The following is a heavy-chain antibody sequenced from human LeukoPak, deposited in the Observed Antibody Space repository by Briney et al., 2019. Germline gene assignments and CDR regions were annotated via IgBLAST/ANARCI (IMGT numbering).Heavy chain of an antibody. Sequence: ASVKVSCKASGGTFSSYAISWVRQAPGQGLEWMGGIIPIFGTANYAQKFQGRVTITTDESTSTAYMELSSLRSEDTAVYYCARPYSSGWYGYFQHWGQGTLVTVSS. CDR1: GGTFSSYA. D-gene: IGHD6-19*01. J-gene: IGHJ1*01. CDR2: IIPIFGTA. CDR3: ARPYSSGWYGYFQH. V-gene: IGHV1-69*05.